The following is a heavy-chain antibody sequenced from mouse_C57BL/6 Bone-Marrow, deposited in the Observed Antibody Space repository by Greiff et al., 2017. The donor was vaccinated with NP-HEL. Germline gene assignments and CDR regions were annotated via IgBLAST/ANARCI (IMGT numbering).Heavy chain of an antibody. CDR1: GFTFSSYA. V-gene: IGHV5-4*01. Sequence: DVQLVESGGGLVKPGGSLKLSCAASGFTFSSYAMSWVRQTPEKRLEWVATISEGGSYTYYPDNVKGRFTISRDNAKNNLYLQMSHLKSEDTAMYYCARDMVTTEFAYWGQGTLVTVSA. D-gene: IGHD2-2*01. CDR3: ARDMVTTEFAY. CDR2: ISEGGSYT. J-gene: IGHJ3*01.